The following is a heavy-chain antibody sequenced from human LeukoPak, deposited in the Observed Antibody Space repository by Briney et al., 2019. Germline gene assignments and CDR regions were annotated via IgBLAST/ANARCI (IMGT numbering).Heavy chain of an antibody. D-gene: IGHD6-13*01. CDR2: INHSGST. CDR3: ARGPYSSSWFSFFDY. CDR1: GGSFIGYY. V-gene: IGHV4-34*01. Sequence: SETLSLTCAVYGGSFIGYYWSWNRQPPGKGLEWIGEINHSGSTNYNPSLKSRVTISVDTSKNQFSLKLSSVTAADTAVYYCARGPYSSSWFSFFDYWGQGTLVTVSS. J-gene: IGHJ4*02.